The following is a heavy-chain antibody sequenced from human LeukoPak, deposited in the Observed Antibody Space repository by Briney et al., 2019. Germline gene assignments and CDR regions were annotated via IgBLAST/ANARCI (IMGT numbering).Heavy chain of an antibody. Sequence: PGGSLRLSCTASGFTFSDYWMNWVRQVPGKGLEWVSYISSSGSTIYYADSVKGRFTISRDNAKNSLYLQMNSLRAEDTAVYYCARQSLWFGESPAHFDYWGQGTLVTVSS. CDR1: GFTFSDYW. CDR2: ISSSGSTI. J-gene: IGHJ4*02. D-gene: IGHD3-10*01. CDR3: ARQSLWFGESPAHFDY. V-gene: IGHV3-11*04.